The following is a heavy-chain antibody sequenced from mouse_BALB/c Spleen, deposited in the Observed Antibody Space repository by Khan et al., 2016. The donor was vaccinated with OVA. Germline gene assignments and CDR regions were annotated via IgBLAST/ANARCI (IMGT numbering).Heavy chain of an antibody. CDR1: GFNIKDYY. CDR3: ARRDYDYYWFAY. D-gene: IGHD2-4*01. V-gene: IGHV14-1*02. CDR2: IDPENGNT. J-gene: IGHJ3*01. Sequence: VQLQQSGAELVRPGALVKLSCKASGFNIKDYYMFWVKQRPEQGLEWIGWIDPENGNTIYDPKFQAKASITADTSSNTAYLQLSSLTSEDTAVYYCARRDYDYYWFAYWGQGTLVTVSA.